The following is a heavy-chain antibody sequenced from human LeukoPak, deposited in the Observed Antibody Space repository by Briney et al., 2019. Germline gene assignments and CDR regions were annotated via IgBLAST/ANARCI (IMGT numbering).Heavy chain of an antibody. V-gene: IGHV3-7*01. CDR2: IKQDGSEK. J-gene: IGHJ3*02. CDR3: ARDFFDSSGYYMVDI. Sequence: GGSLRLSCAASGFTFSSYSMNWVRQAPGKGLEWVANIKQDGSEKYYVDSVKGRFTISRDNAKNSLYLQMNSLRAEDTAVYYCARDFFDSSGYYMVDIWGQGTMVTVSS. CDR1: GFTFSSYS. D-gene: IGHD3-22*01.